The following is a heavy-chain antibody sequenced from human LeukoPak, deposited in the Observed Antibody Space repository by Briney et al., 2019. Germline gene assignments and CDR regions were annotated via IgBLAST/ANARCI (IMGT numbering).Heavy chain of an antibody. CDR2: IVVGSGNT. Sequence: SVKVSCKASGFTFTSSAMQWVRQARGQRLEWIGWIVVGSGNTNYAQKFQERVTITRDMSTSTAYMELSSLRSEDTAVYYCAAGKATVVTQKPNYYYYYYMDVWGKGTTVTVSS. J-gene: IGHJ6*03. CDR1: GFTFTSSA. V-gene: IGHV1-58*02. CDR3: AAGKATVVTQKPNYYYYYYMDV. D-gene: IGHD4-23*01.